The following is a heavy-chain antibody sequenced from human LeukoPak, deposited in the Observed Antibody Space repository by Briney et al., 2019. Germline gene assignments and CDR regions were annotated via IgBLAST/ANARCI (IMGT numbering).Heavy chain of an antibody. J-gene: IGHJ6*02. CDR1: GGSISGYY. V-gene: IGHV4-4*07. CDR2: IYSSGST. CDR3: ARGDSTNQDGDYYGLDV. D-gene: IGHD5/OR15-5a*01. Sequence: SETLSLTCTVSGGSISGYYWSWIRQSAGKGLEWIGRIYSSGSTNYNPSLKSRATMTVDTSKNHFSLNLSSVTAADTAVYYCARGDSTNQDGDYYGLDVWGQGITVTVSS.